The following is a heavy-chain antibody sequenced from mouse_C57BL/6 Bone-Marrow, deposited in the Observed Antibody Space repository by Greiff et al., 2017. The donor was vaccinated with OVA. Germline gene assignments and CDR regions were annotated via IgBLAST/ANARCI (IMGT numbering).Heavy chain of an antibody. J-gene: IGHJ1*03. CDR1: GFTFSSYA. CDR2: ISDGGSYT. V-gene: IGHV5-4*01. CDR3: AREVDWYFDV. Sequence: EVHLVESGGGLVKPGGSLKLSCAASGFTFSSYAMSWVRQTPEKRLEWVATISDGGSYTYYPDNVKGRFTISRDNAKNNLYLQMSHLKSEDTAMYYCAREVDWYFDVWGTGTTVTVSS. D-gene: IGHD1-1*01.